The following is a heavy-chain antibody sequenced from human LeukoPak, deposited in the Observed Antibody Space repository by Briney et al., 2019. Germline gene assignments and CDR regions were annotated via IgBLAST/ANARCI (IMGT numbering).Heavy chain of an antibody. CDR2: ISGDGGST. D-gene: IGHD6-13*01. V-gene: IGHV3-43*02. CDR1: GFTFDDYA. J-gene: IGHJ4*02. Sequence: PGGSLRLSCAASGFTFDDYAMHWVRQAPGKGLECVSLISGDGGSTYYADSVKGRFTISRDNSKNSLYLQMNSLRTEDTALYYCAKPWTGYSSSWYFYYFDYWGQGTLVTVSS. CDR3: AKPWTGYSSSWYFYYFDY.